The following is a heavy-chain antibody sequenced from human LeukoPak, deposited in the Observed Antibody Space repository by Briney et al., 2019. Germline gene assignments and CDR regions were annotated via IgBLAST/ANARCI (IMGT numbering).Heavy chain of an antibody. J-gene: IGHJ5*02. CDR1: GFTFSSYA. CDR2: VSGSGGST. CDR3: VKRTDVLTGYYTA. Sequence: NPGGSLRLSCVASGFTFSSYAMSWVRQASGKGQEWVSHVSGSGGSTYYADSVKGRFTISRDNSKNALYLQMNSLRGDDTAVYYCVKRTDVLTGYYTAWGLGTLVTVSS. V-gene: IGHV3-23*01. D-gene: IGHD3-9*01.